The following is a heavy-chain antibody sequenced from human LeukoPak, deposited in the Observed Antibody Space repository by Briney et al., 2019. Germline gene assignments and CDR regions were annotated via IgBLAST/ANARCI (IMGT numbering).Heavy chain of an antibody. Sequence: GGSLRLSCAASGFTFSSYGMHWVRQAPGKGLEWVAVIWYDGSNKYYADSVKGRFTISRDNSKITLYLQMNSLRAEDTAVYYCAKSYNGYESKPDYWGQGTLVTVSS. D-gene: IGHD5-12*01. CDR3: AKSYNGYESKPDY. V-gene: IGHV3-33*06. J-gene: IGHJ4*02. CDR1: GFTFSSYG. CDR2: IWYDGSNK.